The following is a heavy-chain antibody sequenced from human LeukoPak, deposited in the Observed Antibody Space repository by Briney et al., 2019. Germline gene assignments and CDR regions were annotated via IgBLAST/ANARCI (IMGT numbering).Heavy chain of an antibody. D-gene: IGHD1-26*01. Sequence: GGSLRLSCAASGFSFNTYAMHWVRQAPGKGLEWVSYISSSSSTIYYADSVRGRFTISRDNAKNSLYLQLSSLRPEDTALYYCAKHMRATNTYSFFGLDVWARGPRSPSP. CDR1: GFSFNTYA. CDR3: AKHMRATNTYSFFGLDV. J-gene: IGHJ6*02. V-gene: IGHV3-48*04. CDR2: ISSSSSTI.